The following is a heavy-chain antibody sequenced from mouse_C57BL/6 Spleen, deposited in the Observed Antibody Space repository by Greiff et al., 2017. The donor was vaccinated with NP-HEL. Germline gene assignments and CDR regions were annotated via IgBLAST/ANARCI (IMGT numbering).Heavy chain of an antibody. CDR1: GFTFSNYW. CDR2: IRLKSDNYAT. J-gene: IGHJ3*01. Sequence: EVKLQESGGGLVQPGGSMKLSCVASGFTFSNYWMNWVRQSPEKGLEWVAQIRLKSDNYATHYAESVKGRFTISRDDSKSSVYLQMNNLRAEDTGIYYCTGGSSGFAYWGQGTLVTVSA. CDR3: TGGSSGFAY. V-gene: IGHV6-3*01.